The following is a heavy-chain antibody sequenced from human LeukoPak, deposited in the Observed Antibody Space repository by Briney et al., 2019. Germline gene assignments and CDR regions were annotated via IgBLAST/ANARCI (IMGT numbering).Heavy chain of an antibody. CDR2: MNPNSGNT. CDR1: GYTFTSYD. CDR3: ARDSREYCGGDCYSQYFQH. Sequence: GASVKVSCKASGYTFTSYDINWVRQATGQGLEWMGWMNPNSGNTGYAQKFQGRVTMTRNTSISTAYMELSSLRSEDTAVYYCARDSREYCGGDCYSQYFQHWGQGTLVTVSS. J-gene: IGHJ1*01. D-gene: IGHD2-21*02. V-gene: IGHV1-8*01.